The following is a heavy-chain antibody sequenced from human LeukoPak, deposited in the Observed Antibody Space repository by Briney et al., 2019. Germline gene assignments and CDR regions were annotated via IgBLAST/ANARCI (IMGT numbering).Heavy chain of an antibody. CDR3: ARISGAYSSGWYDGHYYYMDV. CDR2: IYYSGST. D-gene: IGHD6-19*01. Sequence: SETLSLTCTVSGGSISSYYWGWIRQPPGKGLEWIGSIYYSGSTYYNPSLKSRVTISVGTSKNQFSLKLSSVTAADTAVYYCARISGAYSSGWYDGHYYYMDVWGKGTTVTVSS. V-gene: IGHV4-39*01. J-gene: IGHJ6*03. CDR1: GGSISSYY.